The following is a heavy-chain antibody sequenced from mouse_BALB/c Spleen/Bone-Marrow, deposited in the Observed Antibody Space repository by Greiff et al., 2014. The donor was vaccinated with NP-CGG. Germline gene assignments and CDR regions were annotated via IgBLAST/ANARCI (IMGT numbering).Heavy chain of an antibody. D-gene: IGHD2-4*01. CDR3: ARYDYDVGYFDY. CDR2: ISYSGSS. V-gene: IGHV3-2*02. CDR1: GYSITSDYA. Sequence: DVKLVESGSGLVKPSQSLSLTCTVTGYSITSDYAWNWIRQFPGNKLEWMGYISYSGSSSYNPSLESRISITRDTSKTQFFLQLHSVTTEDTATYYCARYDYDVGYFDYWGQGTTLTVSS. J-gene: IGHJ2*01.